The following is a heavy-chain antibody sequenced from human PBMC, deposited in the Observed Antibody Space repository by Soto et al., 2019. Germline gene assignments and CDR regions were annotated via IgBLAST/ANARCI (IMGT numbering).Heavy chain of an antibody. Sequence: SVKVSCKASGGTFSTYTITWGRQAPGQGLEWMGRIIPIIGIINYAQKFQGRVTISADKFTGTAYMELTGLRSDDTAVYYCAGDPDSHYNDSHASSYPWGQGTLVTVSS. CDR3: AGDPDSHYNDSHASSYP. CDR2: IIPIIGII. D-gene: IGHD4-4*01. CDR1: GGTFSTYT. J-gene: IGHJ5*02. V-gene: IGHV1-69*04.